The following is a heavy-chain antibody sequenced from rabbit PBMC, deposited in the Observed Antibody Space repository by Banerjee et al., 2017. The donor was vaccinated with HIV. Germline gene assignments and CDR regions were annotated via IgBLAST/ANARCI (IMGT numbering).Heavy chain of an antibody. Sequence: SLTLTCTASGFSFSNKYVMCWVRQAPGKGLEWIACINTSSGNTVYASWAKGRFTISKTSSTTVTLQMTSLTAADTATYFCARGVTMTMVTFNLWGPGTLVTVS. J-gene: IGHJ4*01. CDR1: GFSFSNKYV. CDR2: INTSSGNT. CDR3: ARGVTMTMVTFNL. D-gene: IGHD2-1*01. V-gene: IGHV1S45*01.